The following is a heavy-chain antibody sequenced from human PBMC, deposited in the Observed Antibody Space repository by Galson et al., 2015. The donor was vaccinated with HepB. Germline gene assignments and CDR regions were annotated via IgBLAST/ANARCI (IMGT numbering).Heavy chain of an antibody. CDR3: ARRSGITMIVTHYYGMDV. J-gene: IGHJ6*02. Sequence: SVKVSCKASGGTFSSYAISWVRQAPGQGLEWMGGIIPIFGTANYAQKFQGRVTITADESTSTAYMELSSLRSEDTAVYYCARRSGITMIVTHYYGMDVWGQGTTVTVSS. CDR1: GGTFSSYA. D-gene: IGHD3-22*01. CDR2: IIPIFGTA. V-gene: IGHV1-69*13.